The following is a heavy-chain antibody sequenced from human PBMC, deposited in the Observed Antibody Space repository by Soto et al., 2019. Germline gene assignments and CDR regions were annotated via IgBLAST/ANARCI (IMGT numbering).Heavy chain of an antibody. CDR1: GGSISSGGYY. D-gene: IGHD3-3*01. CDR3: ARSLYYGVWFDP. J-gene: IGHJ5*02. V-gene: IGHV4-31*03. CDR2: IYYSGST. Sequence: SETLSLPCTVSGGSISSGGYYWSWIRQHPGKGLEWIGYIYYSGSTYYYPSLKSRVTISVDTSKNQFSLKLSSVTAADTAVYYCARSLYYGVWFDPWGQGTLVTVSS.